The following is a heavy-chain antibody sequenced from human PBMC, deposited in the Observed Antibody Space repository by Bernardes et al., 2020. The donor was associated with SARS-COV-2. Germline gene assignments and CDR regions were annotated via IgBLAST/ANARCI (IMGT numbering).Heavy chain of an antibody. CDR1: GYTFTGYY. Sequence: ASVKDSCKASGYTFTGYYMHWVRQAPGQGLEWMGWINPNSGGTNYAQKFQGRVTMTRDTSISTAYMELSRLRSDDTAVYYCARDAIAGHDAFDIWGQGTMVTVSS. CDR3: ARDAIAGHDAFDI. CDR2: INPNSGGT. V-gene: IGHV1-2*02. J-gene: IGHJ3*02. D-gene: IGHD6-13*01.